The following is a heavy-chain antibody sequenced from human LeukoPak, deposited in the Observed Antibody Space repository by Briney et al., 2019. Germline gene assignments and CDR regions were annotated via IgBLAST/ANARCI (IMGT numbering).Heavy chain of an antibody. V-gene: IGHV3-21*01. CDR2: ISSTSSYI. D-gene: IGHD3-10*01. CDR1: GFTFGSYS. Sequence: GGCLRLSCAASGFTFGSYSMNWVRQVPGKGLQWVSSISSTSSYIYYADSVKGRFTVSRDNAKNSLSLQMNSLGAEDTAVYYCARCYASGSYGIDYWGQGTLVTVSS. J-gene: IGHJ4*02. CDR3: ARCYASGSYGIDY.